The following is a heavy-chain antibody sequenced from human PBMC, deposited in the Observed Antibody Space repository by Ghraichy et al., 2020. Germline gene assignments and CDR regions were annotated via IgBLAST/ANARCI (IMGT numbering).Heavy chain of an antibody. Sequence: GGSLRLSCVGSGFSFSDYFMNWVRQAPGKGLEWIAAIHGGGTETYYAGSVKGRFTISRDNSKSTVYLQMNSLRAEDTAVYFCAKIVATNADTNLQHWGQGTLVTVSP. D-gene: IGHD1/OR15-1a*01. J-gene: IGHJ1*01. CDR3: AKIVATNADTNLQH. V-gene: IGHV3-23*05. CDR1: GFSFSDYF. CDR2: IHGGGTET.